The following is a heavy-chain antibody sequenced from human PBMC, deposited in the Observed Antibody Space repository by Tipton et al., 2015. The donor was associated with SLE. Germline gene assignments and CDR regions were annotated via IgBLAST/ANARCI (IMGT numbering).Heavy chain of an antibody. J-gene: IGHJ4*02. V-gene: IGHV3-74*01. D-gene: IGHD4/OR15-4a*01. CDR1: GFRFSVFW. CDR3: IRTDYGDD. Sequence: SLRLSCAASGFRFSVFWMSWVRQAPGKGLVWVARIRGDGGYVSHADFVKGRFTIARDNARNTLYLQMRSLRVEDTAMYYCIRTDYGDDWGQGTLVTVSP. CDR2: IRGDGGYV.